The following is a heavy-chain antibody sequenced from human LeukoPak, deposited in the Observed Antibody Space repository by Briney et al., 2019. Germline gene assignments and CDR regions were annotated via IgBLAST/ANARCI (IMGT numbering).Heavy chain of an antibody. D-gene: IGHD4-23*01. Sequence: GESLKISCKGSGYRFTSYWIGWVRQMPGKGLEWMGIIYTGDSDTRYSPSFQGQVTISADKSINTAYLQWSSLKASDTAMYYCARHVLTVVTPDDAFDIWGQGTMVSVSS. CDR2: IYTGDSDT. CDR1: GYRFTSYW. J-gene: IGHJ3*02. CDR3: ARHVLTVVTPDDAFDI. V-gene: IGHV5-51*01.